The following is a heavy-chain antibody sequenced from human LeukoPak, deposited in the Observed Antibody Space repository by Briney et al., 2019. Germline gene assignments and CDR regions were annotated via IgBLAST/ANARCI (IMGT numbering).Heavy chain of an antibody. J-gene: IGHJ3*02. CDR2: ISYSGNT. V-gene: IGHV4-39*01. CDR3: ARHCGGDCVHAFDI. D-gene: IGHD2-21*02. Sequence: SETLSLTCTVSGRSISSSRSYWGWIRQPPGKGREWIGTISYSGNTYYNPSLKSRVTISIDTSKNQFSLRLSSVTAADTAVHYCARHCGGDCVHAFDIWGQGTMVTVSS. CDR1: GRSISSSRSY.